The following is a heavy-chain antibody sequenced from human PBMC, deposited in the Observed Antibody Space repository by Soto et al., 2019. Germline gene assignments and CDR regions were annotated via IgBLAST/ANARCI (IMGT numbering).Heavy chain of an antibody. CDR2: IYYSGST. J-gene: IGHJ6*02. V-gene: IGHV4-39*01. CDR1: GGSIRSSSSY. CDR3: ASHLDYDFWSGHASSGLDV. D-gene: IGHD3-3*01. Sequence: ETQCLGCTVSGGSIRSSSSYWGRIRQPSVKGMEWIGSIYYSGSTYYNPSLKTRVTIYVDTYKTQFSLKLSSVTAADTAVYYCASHLDYDFWSGHASSGLDVWGQGIT.